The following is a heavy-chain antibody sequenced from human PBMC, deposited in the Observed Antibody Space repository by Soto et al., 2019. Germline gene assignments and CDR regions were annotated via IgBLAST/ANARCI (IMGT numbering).Heavy chain of an antibody. CDR2: IYYSGST. J-gene: IGHJ4*02. CDR1: GGSISSGDYY. CDR3: ARVQNYYDSSCYYLLGVGFDY. V-gene: IGHV4-30-4*01. Sequence: QVQLQESGPGLVKPSQTLSLTCTVSGGSISSGDYYWSWIRQPPGKGLEWIGYIYYSGSTYYNPSLKNRVTISVDTSKNQVSLKLSSVTAADTAVYYCARVQNYYDSSCYYLLGVGFDYWGQGTLVTVSS. D-gene: IGHD3-22*01.